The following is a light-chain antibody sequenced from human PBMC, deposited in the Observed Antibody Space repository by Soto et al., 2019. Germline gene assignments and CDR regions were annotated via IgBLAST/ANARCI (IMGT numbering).Light chain of an antibody. CDR2: EVS. CDR1: SSDVGRYNY. J-gene: IGLJ1*01. V-gene: IGLV2-8*01. CDR3: SSYTGSNNPYV. Sequence: QSVLTQPPSASGSPGQSVTISCTGTSSDVGRYNYVSWYQQHPGKAPKLMIYEVSKRPSGVPDRFSGSKSGNTASLTVSGLQVEDEAEYYCSSYTGSNNPYVFAAGTKVTVL.